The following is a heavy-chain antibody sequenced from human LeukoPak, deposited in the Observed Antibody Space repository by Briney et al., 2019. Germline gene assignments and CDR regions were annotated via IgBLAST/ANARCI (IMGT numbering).Heavy chain of an antibody. CDR1: GFTFYDYA. CDR2: ISWNTGII. J-gene: IGHJ4*02. Sequence: GGSLRLSCAASGFTFYDYAMNWVRQSPGKGLEWVSGISWNTGIIGYADSVKGRFTISRDNAKNSLYLQMNSLRGEDTALYYCASVPDDASGNSRYYFKTWGQGTLVTVSS. CDR3: ASVPDDASGNSRYYFKT. V-gene: IGHV3-9*01. D-gene: IGHD3-22*01.